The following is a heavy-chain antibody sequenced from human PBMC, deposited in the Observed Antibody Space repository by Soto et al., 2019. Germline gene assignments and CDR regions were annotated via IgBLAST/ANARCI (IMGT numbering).Heavy chain of an antibody. CDR2: IIPIFGTA. J-gene: IGHJ6*02. V-gene: IGHV1-69*06. D-gene: IGHD3-3*01. Sequence: SVKVSCKASGGTFSSYAISWVRQAPGQGLEWMGGIIPIFGTANYAQKFQGWVTITADTSTSTAYMELSRLGSEDTAVYYCAREGPTGYYDFWFGYGPHYYYYGMDVWGQRTTVTVSS. CDR1: GGTFSSYA. CDR3: AREGPTGYYDFWFGYGPHYYYYGMDV.